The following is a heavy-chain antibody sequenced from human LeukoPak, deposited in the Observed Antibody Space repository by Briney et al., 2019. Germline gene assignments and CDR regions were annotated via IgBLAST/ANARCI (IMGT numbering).Heavy chain of an antibody. D-gene: IGHD3-22*01. V-gene: IGHV3-30*04. CDR2: ISYDGSNK. J-gene: IGHJ4*02. CDR3: ASDLLDSSGYYLGDY. Sequence: PGRSLRLSCAASGFTFSSYAMHWVRQAPGKGLEWVAVISYDGSNKYYADSVKGRFTISRDNSKNTLYLQMNSLRAEDTAVYYCASDLLDSSGYYLGDYWGQGTLVTVSS. CDR1: GFTFSSYA.